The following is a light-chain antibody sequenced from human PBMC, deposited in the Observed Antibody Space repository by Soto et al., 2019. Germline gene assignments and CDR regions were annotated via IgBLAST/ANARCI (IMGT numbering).Light chain of an antibody. CDR1: QGISSY. Sequence: DIQLTQSPSFLSASVGDRVTITCRASQGISSYLAWYQQKPGKAPKLLIYAASTLQSGVQSRFSGSGSGTEFTLTISSLQPEDFATYYCKQLNSYPFLTFGGGTKVEIK. CDR2: AAS. J-gene: IGKJ4*01. CDR3: KQLNSYPFLT. V-gene: IGKV1-9*01.